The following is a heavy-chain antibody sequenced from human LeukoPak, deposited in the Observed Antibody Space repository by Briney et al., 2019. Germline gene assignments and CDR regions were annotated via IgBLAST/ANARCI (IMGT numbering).Heavy chain of an antibody. V-gene: IGHV3-74*01. CDR3: ARGPSGWGSLDS. Sequence: GGSLRLSCAASGFTFSSYWMHWVRQAPGKGLVWVSRINSDGSSTNYADSVKGRFTISRDSAKNTLYLQVKSLRAEDTAVYYCARGPSGWGSLDSWGQGTLVTVSS. D-gene: IGHD7-27*01. CDR2: INSDGSST. J-gene: IGHJ4*02. CDR1: GFTFSSYW.